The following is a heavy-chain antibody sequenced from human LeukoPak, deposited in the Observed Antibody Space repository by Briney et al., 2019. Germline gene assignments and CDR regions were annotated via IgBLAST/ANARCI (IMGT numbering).Heavy chain of an antibody. CDR1: GYTFNNYD. V-gene: IGHV1-8*03. J-gene: IGHJ4*02. CDR2: MNPNSGNT. Sequence: ASVKVPCKASGYTFNNYDINWVRQATGQGLEWMGWMNPNSGNTGYAQKFQGRVTITTDTSITTAYMELNSLRSEDTAVYYCAREGFDYWGQGTLVTVSS. CDR3: AREGFDY.